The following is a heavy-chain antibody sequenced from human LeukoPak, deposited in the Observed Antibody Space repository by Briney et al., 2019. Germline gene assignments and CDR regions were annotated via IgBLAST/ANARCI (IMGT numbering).Heavy chain of an antibody. CDR3: ARDESGDNDAFDI. V-gene: IGHV3-21*01. CDR1: GFTFSDYT. CDR2: ISGSSNYI. D-gene: IGHD2-21*01. J-gene: IGHJ3*02. Sequence: GGSLRLSCAASGFTFSDYTVNWVRLAPGKGLEWVSSISGSSNYIYYADSVKGRFTISRGNAKNSLYLQMNSLRVEDTAVYCCARDESGDNDAFDIWGQGTMVTVSS.